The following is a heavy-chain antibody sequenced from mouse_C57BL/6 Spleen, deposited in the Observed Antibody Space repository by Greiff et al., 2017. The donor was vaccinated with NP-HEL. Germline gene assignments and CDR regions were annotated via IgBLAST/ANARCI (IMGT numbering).Heavy chain of an antibody. J-gene: IGHJ4*01. CDR1: GFSFNTYA. CDR3: VRQWLLREGAMDY. CDR2: IRSKSNNYAT. V-gene: IGHV10-1*01. Sequence: EVKLEESGGGLVQPKGSLKLSCAASGFSFNTYAMNWVRQAPGQGLEWVARIRSKSNNYATYYADSVKDRFTISRDDSESMLYLQMNNLKTEDAAMYYCVRQWLLREGAMDYWGQGTSVTVSS. D-gene: IGHD2-3*01.